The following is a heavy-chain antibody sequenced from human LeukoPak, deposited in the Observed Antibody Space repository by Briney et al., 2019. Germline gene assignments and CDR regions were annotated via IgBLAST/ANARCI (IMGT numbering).Heavy chain of an antibody. CDR2: ISYSGGST. CDR1: GFSFSNFA. Sequence: TGGSLRLSCAASGFSFSNFAMTWVRQAPGKGLEWVSGISYSGGSTYYADSVKGRFTISRDNSKNTQYLQVNSLRAEDTAVHYCAREYGNSWCYFDYWGQGTLVTVSS. J-gene: IGHJ4*02. V-gene: IGHV3-23*01. D-gene: IGHD6-13*01. CDR3: AREYGNSWCYFDY.